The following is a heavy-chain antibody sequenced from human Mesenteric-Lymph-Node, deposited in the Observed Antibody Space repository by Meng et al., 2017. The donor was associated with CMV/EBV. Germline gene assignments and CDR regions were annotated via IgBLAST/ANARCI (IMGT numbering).Heavy chain of an antibody. Sequence: GESLKISCTASGFTFTTYWMSWVRQAPGKGLEWVAHIKQDETEKYYVDSVEGRFTISRDNAQNSLYLQMNSLRAEDSAVYYCARARIAVAGLDYWGQGTLVTVSS. CDR2: IKQDETEK. V-gene: IGHV3-7*01. D-gene: IGHD6-19*01. J-gene: IGHJ4*02. CDR1: GFTFTTYW. CDR3: ARARIAVAGLDY.